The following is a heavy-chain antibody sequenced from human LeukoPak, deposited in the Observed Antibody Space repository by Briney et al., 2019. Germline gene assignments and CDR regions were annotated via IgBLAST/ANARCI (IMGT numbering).Heavy chain of an antibody. V-gene: IGHV1-18*01. CDR3: ARNFYDSSGYDPFDI. Sequence: ASVKVSCKASGYTFSSYGISWVRQAPGQGLEWMGRINVYNGNTNYAQKLQGRVTMTTDTSTSTAYMGLRSLRSDDTAVYYCARNFYDSSGYDPFDIWGQGTMVTVSS. D-gene: IGHD3-22*01. CDR1: GYTFSSYG. J-gene: IGHJ3*02. CDR2: INVYNGNT.